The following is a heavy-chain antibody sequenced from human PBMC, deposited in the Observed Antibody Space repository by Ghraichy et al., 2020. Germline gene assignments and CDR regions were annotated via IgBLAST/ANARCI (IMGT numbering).Heavy chain of an antibody. J-gene: IGHJ6*02. CDR1: GGTFKNYA. CDR2: ITPLFGTS. Sequence: SVKVSCKASGGTFKNYAFSWVRRAPGQGLEWMGVITPLFGTSQYTQKFQGRVTITADESTRTTYMELSSLRSEDTAVYYCARTPNSCIGGACSNFYYYYGFDVGGQGTTVTVSS. CDR3: ARTPNSCIGGACSNFYYYYGFDV. D-gene: IGHD2-21*02. V-gene: IGHV1-69*13.